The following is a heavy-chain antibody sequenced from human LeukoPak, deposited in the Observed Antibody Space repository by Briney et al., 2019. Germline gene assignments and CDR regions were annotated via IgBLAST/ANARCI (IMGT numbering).Heavy chain of an antibody. V-gene: IGHV3-7*01. CDR2: IRQDGSEK. D-gene: IGHD1-26*01. CDR1: GFNLSNHY. CDR3: ARDKIVGATHFDY. Sequence: PGGSLRLSCVASGFNLSNHYMSWVRQAPGKGLEWVANIRQDGSEKYYVDSVKGRFTISRDNAKNSLYLQMNSLTAEDTAVYYCARDKIVGATHFDYWGQGTLVTVSS. J-gene: IGHJ4*02.